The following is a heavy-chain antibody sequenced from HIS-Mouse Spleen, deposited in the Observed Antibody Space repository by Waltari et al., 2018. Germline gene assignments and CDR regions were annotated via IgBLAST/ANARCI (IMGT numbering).Heavy chain of an antibody. CDR1: GGSISSSRYS. CDR2: IYYSGGT. D-gene: IGHD6-13*01. J-gene: IGHJ2*01. Sequence: QLQLQESGPGLVKPSETLSLTCTVSGGSISSSRYSWGWIRQPPGKGLEWTGSIYYSGGTYYNPSLKSRGTISVDTSKNQVSLKRSSVTAADTAVYYCAREIPYSSSWYDWYFDLWGRGTLVTVSS. V-gene: IGHV4-39*07. CDR3: AREIPYSSSWYDWYFDL.